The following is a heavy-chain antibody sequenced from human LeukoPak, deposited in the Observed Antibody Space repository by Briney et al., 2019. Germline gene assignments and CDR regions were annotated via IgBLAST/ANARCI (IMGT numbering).Heavy chain of an antibody. D-gene: IGHD4-11*01. CDR1: RFPFSHYG. Sequence: PGKSLTLSCVASQFRFPFSHYGMHWVRQAPGRGLGWVAVIWSDGTNQYYADSVKGRFTISRDNSQNTVYLQMNSLRVEDTAVYFCAKDAQRGFDYSNSLEYWGQGTLVTVSS. J-gene: IGHJ4*02. CDR2: IWSDGTNQ. CDR3: AKDAQRGFDYSNSLEY. V-gene: IGHV3-33*06.